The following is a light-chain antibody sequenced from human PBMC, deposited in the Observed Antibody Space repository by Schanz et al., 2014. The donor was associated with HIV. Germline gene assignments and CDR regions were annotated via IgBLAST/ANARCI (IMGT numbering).Light chain of an antibody. CDR2: GNN. J-gene: IGLJ3*02. V-gene: IGLV1-40*01. CDR1: SSNIGAGYD. Sequence: QSVLTQPPSVSGAPGQRVTISCTGNSSNIGAGYDVHWYQQLPGTAPKLLIYGNNNRPSGVPDRFSGSKSGTSATLAITGLQTGDEADYYCGTWDSGLSARVFGGGTKLTVL. CDR3: GTWDSGLSARV.